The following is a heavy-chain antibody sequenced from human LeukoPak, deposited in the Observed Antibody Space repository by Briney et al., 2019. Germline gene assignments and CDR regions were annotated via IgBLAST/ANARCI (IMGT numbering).Heavy chain of an antibody. CDR2: TNPSGGST. Sequence: ASVKVSCKASGYTFTSYYMHWVRQATGQGLEWMGITNPSGGSTSYAQKFQGRVTMTRDMSTSTVYMELSSLRSEDTAVYYCAKGGIKGVLSAARLFDIWGQGTMVTVSS. D-gene: IGHD6-13*01. V-gene: IGHV1-46*01. CDR3: AKGGIKGVLSAARLFDI. J-gene: IGHJ3*02. CDR1: GYTFTSYY.